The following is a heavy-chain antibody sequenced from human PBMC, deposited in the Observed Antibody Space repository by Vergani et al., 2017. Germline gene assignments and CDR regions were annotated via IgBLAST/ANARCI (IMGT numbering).Heavy chain of an antibody. J-gene: IGHJ4*02. CDR2: IRYDGSNK. CDR3: AKASSIAVAGTLSDY. Sequence: QVQLVESGGGVVQPGGSLRLSCAASGFTFSSYGMHWVRQAPGKGLEWGAFIRYDGSNKYYADSVKGRFTISRDNSKNTLYLQMNSLRAEVTAVYYCAKASSIAVAGTLSDYWGQGTLGTVSA. CDR1: GFTFSSYG. D-gene: IGHD6-19*01. V-gene: IGHV3-30*02.